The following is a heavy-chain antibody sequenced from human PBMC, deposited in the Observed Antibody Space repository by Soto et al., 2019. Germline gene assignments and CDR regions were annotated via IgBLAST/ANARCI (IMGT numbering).Heavy chain of an antibody. CDR2: ISGSGGST. D-gene: IGHD4-4*01. CDR1: GFTFSSYA. Sequence: GGSLRLSCAASGFTFSSYAMSWVRQAPGKGLEWVSAISGSGGSTYYADSVKGRFTISRDNAKDSLYLQMKTLRAEDTGVYYCARVRLEYSNKPYFFDNWGRGTQVTAPQ. V-gene: IGHV3-23*01. J-gene: IGHJ4*02. CDR3: ARVRLEYSNKPYFFDN.